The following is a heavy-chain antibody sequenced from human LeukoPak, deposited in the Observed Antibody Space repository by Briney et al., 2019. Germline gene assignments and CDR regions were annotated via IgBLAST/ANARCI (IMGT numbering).Heavy chain of an antibody. CDR3: ARGEMATKMWGELYFDY. Sequence: SQTLSLTCAISGDSVSSNSAAWNWIRQSPSRGLEWLGRTYYRSKWYNDYAVSVKSRITINPDTSKNQFSLQLNSVTPEDTAVYYCARGEMATKMWGELYFDYWGQGTLVTVPS. CDR2: TYYRSKWYN. CDR1: GDSVSSNSAA. V-gene: IGHV6-1*01. J-gene: IGHJ4*02. D-gene: IGHD3-16*01.